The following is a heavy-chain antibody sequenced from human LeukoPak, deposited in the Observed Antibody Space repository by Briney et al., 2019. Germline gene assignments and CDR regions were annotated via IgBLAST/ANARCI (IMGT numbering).Heavy chain of an antibody. CDR3: ARGLSEITMIVPNWFDP. D-gene: IGHD3-22*01. Sequence: SETLSLTCAVYGGSFSGYYWSWIRQPPGKGLEWIGEINHSGSTNYNPSLKSRVTISVDTSKNQFSLKLSSVTAADTAVYYCARGLSEITMIVPNWFDPWGQGTLVTVSS. V-gene: IGHV4-34*01. CDR1: GGSFSGYY. J-gene: IGHJ5*02. CDR2: INHSGST.